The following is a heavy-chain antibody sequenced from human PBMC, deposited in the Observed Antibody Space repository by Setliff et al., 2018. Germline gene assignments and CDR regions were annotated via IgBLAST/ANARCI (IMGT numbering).Heavy chain of an antibody. V-gene: IGHV1-8*01. CDR1: GYTFTSHD. D-gene: IGHD3-3*01. CDR2: MNPNNGNT. CDR3: ARPRSPKISIFGVTPFDY. Sequence: ASVKVSCKASGYTFTSHDINWVRQATGQGLEWMGWMNPNNGNTGCVQKFQGRLTMTRNTSISTAYMELSSLRSDDTGVYFCARPRSPKISIFGVTPFDYWGQGTLVTVSS. J-gene: IGHJ4*02.